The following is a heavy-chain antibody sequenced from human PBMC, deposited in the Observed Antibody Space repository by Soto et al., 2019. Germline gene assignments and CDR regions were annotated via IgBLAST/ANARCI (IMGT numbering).Heavy chain of an antibody. J-gene: IGHJ5*02. Sequence: GASVKVSCKASGYTFTSYDINWVRQATGQGLEWMGWVNPNSGNTGYAQKFQGRVTMTRNTSISTAYMELSSLRSEDTAVYYCARGSEDFGLVIIYNWFDPWGQGTLVTVSS. CDR1: GYTFTSYD. CDR3: ARGSEDFGLVIIYNWFDP. D-gene: IGHD3-3*01. V-gene: IGHV1-8*01. CDR2: VNPNSGNT.